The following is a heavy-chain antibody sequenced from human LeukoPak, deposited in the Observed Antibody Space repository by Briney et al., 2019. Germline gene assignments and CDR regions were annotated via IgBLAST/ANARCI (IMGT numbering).Heavy chain of an antibody. V-gene: IGHV1-18*01. CDR1: GYTFINYG. D-gene: IGHD6-19*01. J-gene: IGHJ5*02. CDR2: INPYNGNT. Sequence: ASVKVSCKASGYTFINYGISWVRQAPGQGLEWMGWINPYNGNTKYTQNLQGRVTMTTDTSTGTAYMELRSLRSDDTAIYYCARDLRGIISVAGFDPWGQGTLVTVSS. CDR3: ARDLRGIISVAGFDP.